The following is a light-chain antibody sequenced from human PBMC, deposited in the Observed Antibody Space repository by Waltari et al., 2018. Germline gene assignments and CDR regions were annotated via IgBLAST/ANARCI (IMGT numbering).Light chain of an antibody. J-gene: IGKJ2*01. Sequence: EVVLTQSPATLSLSPGDTATLSCRASQSVDSYLAWYQHTPGQPPRLLIYAASTRATGVPARFRGSGSGTDFTLTISSLEAEDFAVYYCQQRSNWPPHTFGQGTRLEIK. CDR3: QQRSNWPPHT. CDR2: AAS. CDR1: QSVDSY. V-gene: IGKV3-11*01.